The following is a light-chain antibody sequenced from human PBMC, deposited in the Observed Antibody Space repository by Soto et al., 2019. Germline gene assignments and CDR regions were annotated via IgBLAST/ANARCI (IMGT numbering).Light chain of an antibody. CDR2: GAC. Sequence: SESVTRRYFTFYVQKRGHAPRLLVDGACSRATGIPDRFRGSGSGTDFTLTISILEPEDFAVYYCQHYGSTPSVTFGQGTRLEIK. CDR1: ESVTRRY. J-gene: IGKJ5*01. CDR3: QHYGSTPSVT. V-gene: IGKV3-20*01.